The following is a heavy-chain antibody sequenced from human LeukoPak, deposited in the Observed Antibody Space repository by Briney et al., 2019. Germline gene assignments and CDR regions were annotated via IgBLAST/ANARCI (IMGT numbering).Heavy chain of an antibody. Sequence: PGGSLRLSCAASGITLSGYWMHWLRQAPGKGLVWVSRINSDGSRITYADSVKGRFTISRDNAKKTLYLQMNSLRAADTAVYYCARDPDLSGYSFFDYWGQGTLVTVSS. D-gene: IGHD3-22*01. V-gene: IGHV3-74*01. J-gene: IGHJ4*02. CDR3: ARDPDLSGYSFFDY. CDR2: INSDGSRI. CDR1: GITLSGYW.